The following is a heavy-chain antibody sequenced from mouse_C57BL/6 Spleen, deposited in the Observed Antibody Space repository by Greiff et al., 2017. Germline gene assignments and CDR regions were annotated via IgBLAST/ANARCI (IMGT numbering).Heavy chain of an antibody. Sequence: VQLQQSGAELVRPGTSVKVSCKASGYAFTNYLIEWVKQRPGQGLEWIGVINPGSGGPTYNEKFKGKATLTADKSSSTAYMQLSSLTSEDSAVYFCARCDYYGSSYGYWGQGTTLTVSS. D-gene: IGHD1-1*01. CDR1: GYAFTNYL. V-gene: IGHV1-54*01. CDR2: INPGSGGP. J-gene: IGHJ2*01. CDR3: ARCDYYGSSYGY.